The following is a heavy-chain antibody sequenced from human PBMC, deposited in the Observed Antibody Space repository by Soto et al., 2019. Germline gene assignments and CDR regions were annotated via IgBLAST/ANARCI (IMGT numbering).Heavy chain of an antibody. V-gene: IGHV1-2*02. Sequence: ASVKVSCKASGYTFTGYYMHWVRQAPGQGLEWMGWINPNSGGTNYAQKFQGRVTMTRDTSISTAYMELSRLSSDDTAVYYCAREKTVGLRFWESSPYYYFYGMDVWGQGTTVTVSS. CDR2: INPNSGGT. D-gene: IGHD3-3*01. J-gene: IGHJ6*02. CDR3: AREKTVGLRFWESSPYYYFYGMDV. CDR1: GYTFTGYY.